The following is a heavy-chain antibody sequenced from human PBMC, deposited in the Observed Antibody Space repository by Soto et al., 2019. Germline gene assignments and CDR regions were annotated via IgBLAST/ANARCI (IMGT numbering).Heavy chain of an antibody. CDR1: GFTFSSYA. J-gene: IGHJ6*02. V-gene: IGHV3-30-3*01. CDR2: ISYDGSNK. D-gene: IGHD5-12*01. Sequence: QVQLVESGGGVVQPVRSLRRSCAASGFTFSSYAMHWVRQAPGKGLGWVAVISYDGSNKYYADSVKGRFTIPRDNSNNTLYLQMNSLRAEDTAVYYCARDLGWLQPDYYYYGMDVWGQGTTVTVSS. CDR3: ARDLGWLQPDYYYYGMDV.